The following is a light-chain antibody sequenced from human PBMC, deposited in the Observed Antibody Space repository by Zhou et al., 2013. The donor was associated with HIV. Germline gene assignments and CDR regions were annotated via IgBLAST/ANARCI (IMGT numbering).Light chain of an antibody. J-gene: IGKJ2*01. CDR1: QTITTY. V-gene: IGKV1-5*03. CDR3: QHYSSESDYT. CDR2: DAS. Sequence: DIQMTQSPSSLSASVGDRVTISCRASQTITTYLNWYQQQPGRAPKLLIYDASVSENGVSSRFRGRGFGTEFTLTISSLQPNDSATYYCQHYSSESDYTFGQGTTLEI.